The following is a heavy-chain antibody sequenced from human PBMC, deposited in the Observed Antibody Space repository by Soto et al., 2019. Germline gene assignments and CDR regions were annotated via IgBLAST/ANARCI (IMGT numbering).Heavy chain of an antibody. CDR3: ARDLTYSNYRYFDY. V-gene: IGHV4-59*01. CDR1: GGSISSYY. Sequence: PSETLSLTCTVSGGSISSYYWSWIRQPPGKGLEWIGYIYYSGSTNYNPSLKSRVTISVDTSKNQFSLKLSSVTAADTAVYYCARDLTYSNYRYFDYWGQGTLVTVSS. J-gene: IGHJ4*02. CDR2: IYYSGST. D-gene: IGHD4-4*01.